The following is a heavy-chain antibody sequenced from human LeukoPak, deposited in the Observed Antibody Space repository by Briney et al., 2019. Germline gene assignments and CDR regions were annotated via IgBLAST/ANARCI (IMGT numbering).Heavy chain of an antibody. V-gene: IGHV1-69*13. CDR2: IIPIFGTA. CDR3: ARDGIAARLGYYYYYYYMDV. Sequence: GASVKVSCKASGGTFSSYAISWVRQAPGQGLEWMGGIIPIFGTANYARKFQGRVTITADESTSTAYMELSSLRSEDTAVYYCARDGIAARLGYYYYYYYMDVWGKGTTVTVSS. D-gene: IGHD6-6*01. J-gene: IGHJ6*03. CDR1: GGTFSSYA.